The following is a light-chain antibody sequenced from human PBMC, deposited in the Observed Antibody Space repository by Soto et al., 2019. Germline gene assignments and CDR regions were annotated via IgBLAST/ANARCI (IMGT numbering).Light chain of an antibody. CDR1: QSVSNN. J-gene: IGKJ2*01. Sequence: EIVMTQSPATLSVSPGERATLSCRASQSVSNNLAWYQQKPGQTPRLLIYGAYTRATGIPVRFSGSGSGTEFTLTIISLQSEDFAVYSCQQYNNWAPVTFGQGTKLDIK. V-gene: IGKV3-15*01. CDR3: QQYNNWAPVT. CDR2: GAY.